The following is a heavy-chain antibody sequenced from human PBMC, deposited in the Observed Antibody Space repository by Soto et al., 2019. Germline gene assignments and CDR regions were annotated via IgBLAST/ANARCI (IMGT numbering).Heavy chain of an antibody. D-gene: IGHD5-18*01. Sequence: PSETLSLTCTVSGGSISSGGYYWSWIRQHPGKGLEWIGYIYYSGSTYYNPSLKSRVTISVDTSKNQFSLKLSSVTAADTAVYYCAREGYSRPAGMDVWGQGTTVTVSS. V-gene: IGHV4-31*03. CDR2: IYYSGST. CDR1: GGSISSGGYY. CDR3: AREGYSRPAGMDV. J-gene: IGHJ6*01.